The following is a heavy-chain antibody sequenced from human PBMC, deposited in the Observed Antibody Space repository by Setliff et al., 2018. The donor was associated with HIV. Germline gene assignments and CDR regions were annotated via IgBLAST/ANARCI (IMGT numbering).Heavy chain of an antibody. J-gene: IGHJ3*02. Sequence: PGESLKISCKGSGYSFISYWISWVRQMPGKGLEWVGRIDPSDSYTNYSPSFQGHVTISADESISTAYLQWSSLKASDTAMYYCARRGISGWQSHGFDIWGQGTMVTVS. V-gene: IGHV5-10-1*01. CDR2: IDPSDSYT. CDR1: GYSFISYW. D-gene: IGHD6-19*01. CDR3: ARRGISGWQSHGFDI.